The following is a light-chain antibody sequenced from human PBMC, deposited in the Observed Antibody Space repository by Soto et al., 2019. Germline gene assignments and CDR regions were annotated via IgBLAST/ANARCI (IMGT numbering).Light chain of an antibody. CDR3: QQYGSSPR. V-gene: IGKV3-20*01. CDR1: QSVSSSY. J-gene: IGKJ5*01. CDR2: GAS. Sequence: EIVLTQSPGTLSLSPGERATLSCRASQSVSSSYLAWYQQKPGQAPRLLIYGASSRATGIPGRFSGSGSGTDFTLTISRLEPEDFAVYYCQQYGSSPRFGQGTRLEIK.